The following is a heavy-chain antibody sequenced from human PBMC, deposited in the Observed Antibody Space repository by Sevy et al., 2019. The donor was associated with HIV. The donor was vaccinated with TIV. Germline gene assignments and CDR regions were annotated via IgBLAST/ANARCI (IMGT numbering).Heavy chain of an antibody. CDR2: ISGTGNTK. CDR1: GFRFSGYY. D-gene: IGHD3-3*01. CDR3: ARDPTYYDFWAGYYTGWFDP. V-gene: IGHV3-11*01. J-gene: IGHJ5*02. Sequence: GGSLRLSCVGSGFRFSGYYMNWIRQAPGKGLEWVSYISGTGNTKNDTDSVKGRFTISRDNAKNSLYLEMNSLRVDDTAVYYCARDPTYYDFWAGYYTGWFDPWGQGTLVTVSS.